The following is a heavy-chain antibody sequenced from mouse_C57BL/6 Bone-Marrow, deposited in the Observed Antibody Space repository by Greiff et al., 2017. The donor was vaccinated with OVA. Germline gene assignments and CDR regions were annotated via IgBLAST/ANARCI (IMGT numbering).Heavy chain of an antibody. Sequence: EVMLVESGGGLVQPGGSLKLSCAASGFTFSDYGMAWVRQAPRQGPEWVAFISNLAYSIYYADTVTGRFTISRENAKNTLYLEMSSLRSEDTAMYYCARRPDGYHWYFDVWGTGTTVTVSS. V-gene: IGHV5-15*01. CDR3: ARRPDGYHWYFDV. CDR2: ISNLAYSI. J-gene: IGHJ1*03. CDR1: GFTFSDYG. D-gene: IGHD2-3*01.